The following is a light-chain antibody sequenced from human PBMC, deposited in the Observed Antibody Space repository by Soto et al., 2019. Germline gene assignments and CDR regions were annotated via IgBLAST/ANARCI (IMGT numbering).Light chain of an antibody. CDR3: QQYNSYPLT. CDR1: QSISNR. J-gene: IGKJ4*01. V-gene: IGKV1-5*03. CDR2: KAS. Sequence: DVQMTQSPSTLSASVGDRVSITCRASQSISNRLAWYQQKPGKAPKFLISKASSLQSGVPSRFSGSGSGTEFTLTISSLQPDDFATYYCQQYNSYPLTFGGGTKVENK.